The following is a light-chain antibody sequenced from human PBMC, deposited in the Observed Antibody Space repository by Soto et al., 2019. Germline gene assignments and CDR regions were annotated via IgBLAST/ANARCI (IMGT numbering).Light chain of an antibody. CDR1: SSDVGAYDY. Sequence: HSALTQPASVSGSPGQSITISCTGTSSDVGAYDYVSWYQQHPDKAPKLMIYEVSYRPSGVSNRFSGSKSVNTATLTISGLQAEDEADYYCSSYTTSSTRVFGTGTKVTVL. CDR2: EVS. J-gene: IGLJ1*01. CDR3: SSYTTSSTRV. V-gene: IGLV2-14*03.